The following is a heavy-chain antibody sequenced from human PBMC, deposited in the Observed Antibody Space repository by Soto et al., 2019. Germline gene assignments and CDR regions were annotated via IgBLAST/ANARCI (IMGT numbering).Heavy chain of an antibody. CDR3: AKEGNLVCGSECYLDY. V-gene: IGHV3-23*01. Sequence: GGSLRLSCADSGFTFSNYAMRWVRQAPGKGLEWVSTISGNGGKTYYADSVKGRFTVSRDNYRNTVYLQTNSLRAEDTAVYYCAKEGNLVCGSECYLDYCGEGALVTVSA. J-gene: IGHJ4*02. CDR2: ISGNGGKT. CDR1: GFTFSNYA. D-gene: IGHD2-21*01.